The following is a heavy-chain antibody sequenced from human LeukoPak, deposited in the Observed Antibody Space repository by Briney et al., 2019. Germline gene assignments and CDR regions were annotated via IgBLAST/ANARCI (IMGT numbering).Heavy chain of an antibody. J-gene: IGHJ4*02. D-gene: IGHD3-22*01. CDR3: ARDRDYYDSSGYYYDY. V-gene: IGHV3-21*01. CDR1: GFTFSSYS. CDR2: ISSSSSYI. Sequence: GGSLRLSCAASGFTFSSYSMNWVRQAPGKGLEWVLSISSSSSYIYYADSVKGRFTISRDNAKNSLYLQMNSLRAEDTAVYYCARDRDYYDSSGYYYDYWGQGTLVTVSS.